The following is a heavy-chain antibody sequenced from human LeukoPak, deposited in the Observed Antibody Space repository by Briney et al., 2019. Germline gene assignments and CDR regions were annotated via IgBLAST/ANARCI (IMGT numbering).Heavy chain of an antibody. CDR3: ARYDGYNYLGY. Sequence: SETLSLTCTVSGYSISSGYYWGWIRQPPGKGLEWIGSIYHSGSTYYNPSLKSRVTISVDTSKNQFSLKLSSVTAADTAVYYCARYDGYNYLGYWGQGTLVTVSS. J-gene: IGHJ4*02. CDR1: GYSISSGYY. D-gene: IGHD5-24*01. V-gene: IGHV4-38-2*02. CDR2: IYHSGST.